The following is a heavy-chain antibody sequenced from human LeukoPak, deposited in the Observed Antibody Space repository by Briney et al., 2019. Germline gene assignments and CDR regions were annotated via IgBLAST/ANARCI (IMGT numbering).Heavy chain of an antibody. J-gene: IGHJ4*02. V-gene: IGHV3-21*01. CDR1: GFTFSSYS. CDR3: ARGVAVAGNDY. Sequence: GGSPRLSCAASGFTFSSYSMNWVRQAPGKGLEWVSSISSSSSYIYYADSVKGRFTISRDNAKNSLYLQMNSLRAEDTAVYYCARGVAVAGNDYWGQGTLVTVSS. D-gene: IGHD6-19*01. CDR2: ISSSSSYI.